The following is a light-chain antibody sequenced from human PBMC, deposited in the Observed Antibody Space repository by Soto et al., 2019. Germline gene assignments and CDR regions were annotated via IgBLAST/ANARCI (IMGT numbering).Light chain of an antibody. CDR3: QQYNKWPIT. Sequence: EIVLTQSPGTLSLSPGDRATLSCRASQSVSRSYLAWYQQKPGQAPRLLIYGASTRATGIPARFSGSGSGTEFTLTISSLQSEDFAVYYCQQYNKWPITFGQGTRLEI. V-gene: IGKV3-15*01. CDR2: GAS. CDR1: QSVSRSY. J-gene: IGKJ5*01.